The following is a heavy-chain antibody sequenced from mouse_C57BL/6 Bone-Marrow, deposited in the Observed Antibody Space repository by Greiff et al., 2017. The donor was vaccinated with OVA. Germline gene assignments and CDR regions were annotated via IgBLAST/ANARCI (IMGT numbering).Heavy chain of an antibody. J-gene: IGHJ2*01. CDR3: ARSRVGDY. CDR2: ISPGSGSP. D-gene: IGHD1-1*02. Sequence: QVQLKQPGAELVKPGASVTMSCKASGYTFTSYCITWVKQRPGPGLEWIGDISPGSGSPNYNEKFQSKATLTLDTSSSTAYMQLSSLTSEDSAVYYCARSRVGDYWGQGTTLTVSS. V-gene: IGHV1-55*01. CDR1: GYTFTSYC.